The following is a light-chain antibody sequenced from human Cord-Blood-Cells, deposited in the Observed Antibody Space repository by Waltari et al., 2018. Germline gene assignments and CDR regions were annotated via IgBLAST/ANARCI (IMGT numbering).Light chain of an antibody. Sequence: QSVLTQPPSASGTPGQRVTISCSGSSSHNGSNSVYWSQQLPGTAPNLLIYRNNQRPSGVPDRFSGSKSGTSASLAISGLRSEDEADYYCAAWDDSLSGWVFGGGTKLTVL. CDR3: AAWDDSLSGWV. CDR1: SSHNGSNS. V-gene: IGLV1-47*01. J-gene: IGLJ3*02. CDR2: RNN.